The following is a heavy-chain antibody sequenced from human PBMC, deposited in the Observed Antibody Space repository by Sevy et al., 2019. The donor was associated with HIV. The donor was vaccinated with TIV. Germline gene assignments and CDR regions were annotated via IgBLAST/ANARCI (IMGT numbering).Heavy chain of an antibody. J-gene: IGHJ4*02. V-gene: IGHV3-23*01. CDR3: AKDFPPRTRYSSGWYSYDY. D-gene: IGHD6-19*01. CDR1: GFTFSSYA. CDR2: ISGSGGST. Sequence: GGSLRLSCAASGFTFSSYAMSWVRQAPGKGLEWVSAISGSGGSTYYADSVKGRFTISRDNSKNTLYLQMNSLRAEDTGVYYWAKDFPPRTRYSSGWYSYDYWGQGTLVTVSS.